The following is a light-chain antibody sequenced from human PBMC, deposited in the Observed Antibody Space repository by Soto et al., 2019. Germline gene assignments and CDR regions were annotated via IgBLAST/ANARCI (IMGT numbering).Light chain of an antibody. V-gene: IGKV3-20*01. CDR2: GAS. J-gene: IGKJ1*01. CDR3: EQYSSAPRT. Sequence: DIVLTQSPGTLSLSPGDRATLACRASQSVSSSYLAWYQQKPGQAPRLLMYGASSRTTGTPDRFSGSGSGTDFTLTISRLEPEDFAVYYCEQYSSAPRTFGQGTKVEIK. CDR1: QSVSSSY.